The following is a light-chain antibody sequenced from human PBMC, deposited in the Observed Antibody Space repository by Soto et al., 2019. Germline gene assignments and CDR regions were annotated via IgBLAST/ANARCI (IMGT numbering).Light chain of an antibody. Sequence: EIVMTQSPATVSVSPGERATLSCRASQSVSSNLAWYQQKPGQAPRLLIYGASTRATGIPARFSGSGSGTEFTLTISSLQSEDFAVYYCQQYNNWPRPFCQGTKVDIK. J-gene: IGKJ1*01. CDR1: QSVSSN. CDR2: GAS. CDR3: QQYNNWPRP. V-gene: IGKV3-15*01.